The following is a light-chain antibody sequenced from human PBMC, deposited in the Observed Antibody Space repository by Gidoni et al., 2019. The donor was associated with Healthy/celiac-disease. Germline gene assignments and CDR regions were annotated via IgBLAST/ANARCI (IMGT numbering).Light chain of an antibody. CDR1: ALPKQY. Sequence: SYELTQTPSVSVSPGQTARITCSGDALPKQYAYWYQQKPGQAPVLVINKDSERPSGIPERFSGSSSGTTVTLTISGVQAEDEADYYCQSADSSGTHVVCGGGTKLTVL. J-gene: IGLJ2*01. CDR2: KDS. CDR3: QSADSSGTHVV. V-gene: IGLV3-25*03.